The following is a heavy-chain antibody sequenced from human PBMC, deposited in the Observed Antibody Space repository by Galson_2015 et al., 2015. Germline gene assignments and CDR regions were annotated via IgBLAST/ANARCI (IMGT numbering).Heavy chain of an antibody. D-gene: IGHD1-26*01. CDR3: ARARDSGSYTYDAFDI. V-gene: IGHV3-33*01. J-gene: IGHJ3*02. CDR2: IWYDGSNK. Sequence: SLRLSCAASGFTFSSYGMHWVRQAPGKGLEWVAVIWYDGSNKYYADSVKGRFTISRDNSKNTLYLQMNSLRAEDTAVYYCARARDSGSYTYDAFDIWGQGTMVTVSS. CDR1: GFTFSSYG.